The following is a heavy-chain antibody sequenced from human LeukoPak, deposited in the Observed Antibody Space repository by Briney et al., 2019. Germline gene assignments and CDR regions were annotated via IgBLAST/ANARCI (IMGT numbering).Heavy chain of an antibody. Sequence: GGSLRLSCAASGFTFSDYWMHWVRQVPGKGLVWVSRINSDGSSTSYADSVKGRFTISRDNAKNTLYLQMNSLRAKDTAVYYCARSDTAMDPFDYWGQGTLVTVSS. CDR2: INSDGSST. CDR3: ARSDTAMDPFDY. V-gene: IGHV3-74*01. CDR1: GFTFSDYW. D-gene: IGHD5-18*01. J-gene: IGHJ4*02.